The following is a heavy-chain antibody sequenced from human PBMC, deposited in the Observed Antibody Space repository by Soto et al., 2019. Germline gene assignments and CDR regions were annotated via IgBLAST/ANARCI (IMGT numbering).Heavy chain of an antibody. V-gene: IGHV3-15*01. J-gene: IGHJ4*02. CDR1: GFTFSNAW. Sequence: EVQLVESGGDLVQPGGSLRLSCAASGFTFSNAWMTWVRQAPGKGLEWVGRIKSNTDGGALEYAAPLKDRFTIARVVSMSTLYLPLISLKPEDTAVYFCATRPAPYYADWSLDYWGQGTLVTVSS. CDR3: ATRPAPYYADWSLDY. D-gene: IGHD3-16*01. CDR2: IKSNTDGGAL.